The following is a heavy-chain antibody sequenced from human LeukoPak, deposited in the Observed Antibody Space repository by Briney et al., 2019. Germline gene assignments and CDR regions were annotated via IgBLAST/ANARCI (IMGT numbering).Heavy chain of an antibody. CDR3: ARDSLGYCSSTSCPYYYYGMDV. CDR1: GGSISSYY. Sequence: SETLSLTCTVSGGSISSYYWSWIRQPAGKGLEWIGRIYTSGSTNYNPSLKSRVTMSVDTSKNQLSLKLSSVTAADTAVYYCARDSLGYCSSTSCPYYYYGMDVWGQGTTVTVSS. J-gene: IGHJ6*02. V-gene: IGHV4-4*07. CDR2: IYTSGST. D-gene: IGHD2-2*01.